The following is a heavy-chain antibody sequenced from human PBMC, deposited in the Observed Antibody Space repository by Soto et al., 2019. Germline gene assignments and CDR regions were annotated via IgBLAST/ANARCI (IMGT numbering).Heavy chain of an antibody. Sequence: ASVKVSCKASGYTFTSYGISWVRQAPGQGLEWMGWISAYNGNTNYAQKLQGRVTMTTDTSTSTAYMELRSLRSDDTAVYYCARDRRGYYDSSSWFDPWGQGTLVTVSS. J-gene: IGHJ5*02. V-gene: IGHV1-18*01. CDR3: ARDRRGYYDSSSWFDP. D-gene: IGHD3-22*01. CDR1: GYTFTSYG. CDR2: ISAYNGNT.